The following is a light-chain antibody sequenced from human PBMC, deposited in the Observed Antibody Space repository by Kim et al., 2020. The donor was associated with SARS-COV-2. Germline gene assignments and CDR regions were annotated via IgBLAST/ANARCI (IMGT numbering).Light chain of an antibody. CDR1: KLGDRH. CDR3: QAWDSSTVV. Sequence: LSPGQTATITCSGDKLGDRHASWYQQKPGQSPVLIMYQDKKRPSGIPERISGSNSGHTATLTISGTQPLDEADYYCQAWDSSTVVFGGGTKLTVL. J-gene: IGLJ2*01. V-gene: IGLV3-1*01. CDR2: QDK.